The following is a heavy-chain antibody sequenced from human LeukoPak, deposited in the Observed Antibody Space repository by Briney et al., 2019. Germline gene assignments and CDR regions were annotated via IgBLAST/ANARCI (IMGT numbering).Heavy chain of an antibody. CDR2: ILPDGSEK. Sequence: PGGSLRLSCAASDFTFSFYWMTWVRQAPGEGLEWVANILPDGSEKYYLDSVKGRFTISRDNAKNSLYLQMNSLRAEDTAVYYCARDFCSSTSCYFDYYYYGMDVWGQGTTVTVSS. J-gene: IGHJ6*02. CDR1: DFTFSFYW. D-gene: IGHD2-2*01. CDR3: ARDFCSSTSCYFDYYYYGMDV. V-gene: IGHV3-7*01.